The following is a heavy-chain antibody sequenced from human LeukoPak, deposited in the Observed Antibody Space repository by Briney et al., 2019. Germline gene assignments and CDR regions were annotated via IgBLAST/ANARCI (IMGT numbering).Heavy chain of an antibody. CDR2: ISGSGDNT. CDR3: ARRDIVVVVSASDY. V-gene: IGHV3-23*01. CDR1: GFTFSSHG. J-gene: IGHJ4*02. D-gene: IGHD2-15*01. Sequence: GGSLRLSCAASGFTFSSHGMSWVRQAPGKGLEWVSTISGSGDNTYYADSVKGRFTISRDNSKNTLYLQMNSLRAEDTAVYYCARRDIVVVVSASDYWGQGTLVTVSS.